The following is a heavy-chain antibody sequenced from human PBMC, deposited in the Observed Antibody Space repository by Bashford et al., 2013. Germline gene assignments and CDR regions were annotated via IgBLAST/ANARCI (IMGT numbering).Heavy chain of an antibody. CDR3: AKNGIGQSGGSTAYYRDFDY. CDR1: GFTFSSYY. CDR2: ISGSDGRT. D-gene: IGHD1-26*01. V-gene: IGHV3-23*01. Sequence: GSLRLSCAASGFTFSSYYMSWARQAPGKGLEWVSSISGSDGRTYYADSVKGRFTTSRDNSKNTLYLQMNSLRVEDTAVYYCAKNGIGQSGGSTAYYRDFDYWGQGILVTVSS. J-gene: IGHJ4*02.